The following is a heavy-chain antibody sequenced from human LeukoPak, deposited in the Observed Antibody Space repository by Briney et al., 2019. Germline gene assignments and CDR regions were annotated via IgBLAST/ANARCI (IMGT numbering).Heavy chain of an antibody. J-gene: IGHJ4*02. CDR1: GDSITGSSYY. V-gene: IGHV4-39*01. D-gene: IGHD3-22*01. Sequence: PSETLSLTCTVSGDSITGSSYYWGWIRQPPGKGLEWIRSMYYSGSTYSNPSLKSRATISADTSKNQFSLKLKSVTAADTAVYYCARQYYDSTGYYYFDYWGQGTLVTVSS. CDR3: ARQYYDSTGYYYFDY. CDR2: MYYSGST.